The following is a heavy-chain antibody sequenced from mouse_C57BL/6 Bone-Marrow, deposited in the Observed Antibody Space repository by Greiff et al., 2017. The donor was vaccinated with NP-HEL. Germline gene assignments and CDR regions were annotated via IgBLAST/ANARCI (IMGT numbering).Heavy chain of an antibody. V-gene: IGHV1-80*01. J-gene: IGHJ1*03. CDR1: GYAFSSYW. CDR2: IYPGDGDT. Sequence: LQESGAELVKPGASVKISCKASGYAFSSYWMNWVKQRPGKGLEWIGQIYPGDGDTNYNGKFKGKATLTADKSSSTAYMQLSSLTSEDSAVYFCAREYYGSSFHWYFDVWGTGTTVTVSS. D-gene: IGHD1-1*01. CDR3: AREYYGSSFHWYFDV.